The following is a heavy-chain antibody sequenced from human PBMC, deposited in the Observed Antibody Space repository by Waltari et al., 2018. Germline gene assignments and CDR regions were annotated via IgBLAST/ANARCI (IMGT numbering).Heavy chain of an antibody. CDR3: ARERGYDYGIDH. CDR2: ISSSALTI. Sequence: EVQLVESGGHLVQHGGSLRLSCSVSGFTLRNYDMNWVRQAPGKSLEWISFISSSALTIHYAASVKGRFAVSRDNAKNSLYLQMNNLRAEDTAFYFCARERGYDYGIDHWGQGTLVTVSS. CDR1: GFTLRNYD. J-gene: IGHJ4*02. D-gene: IGHD5-18*01. V-gene: IGHV3-48*03.